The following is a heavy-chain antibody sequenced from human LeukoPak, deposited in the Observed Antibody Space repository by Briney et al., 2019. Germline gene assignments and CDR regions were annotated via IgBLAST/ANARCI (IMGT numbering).Heavy chain of an antibody. CDR3: AYYASGSPLLIYGMDA. Sequence: GASVKVSCKASGGTFSSYAISWVRQAPGQGLEWMGGIIPIFGTANYAQKFQGRVTITADESTSTAYMELSSLRSEDTAVYYCAYYASGSPLLIYGMDAWGKGTTVTVSS. CDR2: IIPIFGTA. D-gene: IGHD3-10*01. V-gene: IGHV1-69*01. CDR1: GGTFSSYA. J-gene: IGHJ6*04.